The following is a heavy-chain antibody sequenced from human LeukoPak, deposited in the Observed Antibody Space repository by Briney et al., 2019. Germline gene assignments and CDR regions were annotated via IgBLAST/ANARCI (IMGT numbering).Heavy chain of an antibody. J-gene: IGHJ2*01. V-gene: IGHV3-21*01. CDR3: ARVPGSTGDQSEGYFDL. D-gene: IGHD7-27*01. CDR2: ISSSSSYI. Sequence: KPGGSLRLSCAASGFTFSSYSMNWVRQAPGEGLEWVSSISSSSSYIYYADSVKGRFTISRDNAKNSLYLQMNSLRAEDTAVYYCARVPGSTGDQSEGYFDLWGRGTLVTVSS. CDR1: GFTFSSYS.